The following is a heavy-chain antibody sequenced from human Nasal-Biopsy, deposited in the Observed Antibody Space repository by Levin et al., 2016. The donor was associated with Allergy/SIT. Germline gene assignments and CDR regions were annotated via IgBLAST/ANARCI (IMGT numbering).Heavy chain of an antibody. D-gene: IGHD2-2*01. Sequence: SETLSLTCALSADDISNVYWWTWFRQPPGKGLEYVGEHSVFGPKFHPSLRSRVTVSLDKAKRDLSLRLTSVTAADTALYYCARTARVRDIAVVPGGKRTNWLDPWGQGTEVTVSS. J-gene: IGHJ5*02. V-gene: IGHV4-4*02. CDR3: ARTARVRDIAVVPGGKRTNWLDP. CDR1: ADDISNVYW. CDR2: HSVFGP.